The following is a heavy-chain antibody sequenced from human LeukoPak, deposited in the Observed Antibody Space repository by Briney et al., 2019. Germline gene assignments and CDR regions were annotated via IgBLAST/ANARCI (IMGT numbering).Heavy chain of an antibody. CDR3: AREKVDIVVVLARHSDYEYYYFMDV. CDR2: IKQDGSEK. Sequence: PGGSLRLSCAASGFTFSSYSMNWVRQAPGKGLEWVANIKQDGSEKYYVDSVKGRFTISRDNAKNSLYLQMNSLRAEDTAVYYCAREKVDIVVVLARHSDYEYYYFMDVWGKGTTVTVSS. D-gene: IGHD2-2*01. J-gene: IGHJ6*03. CDR1: GFTFSSYS. V-gene: IGHV3-7*01.